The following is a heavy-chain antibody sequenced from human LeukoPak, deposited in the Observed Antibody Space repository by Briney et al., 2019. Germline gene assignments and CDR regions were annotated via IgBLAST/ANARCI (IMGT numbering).Heavy chain of an antibody. CDR2: ISTDGDT. CDR3: ARVGYNYGYDY. J-gene: IGHJ4*02. D-gene: IGHD5-18*01. V-gene: IGHV3-13*01. CDR1: GFTFSSYD. Sequence: GGSLRLSCAASGFTFSSYDMHWVRHATGKGLECVSYISTDGDTYYQGYVKGRFSISRENAKNTLYLQMNSLRAGDTAVYYCARVGYNYGYDYWGQGTLVTVSS.